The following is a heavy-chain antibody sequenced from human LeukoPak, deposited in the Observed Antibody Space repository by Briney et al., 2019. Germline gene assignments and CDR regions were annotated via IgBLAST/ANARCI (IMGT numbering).Heavy chain of an antibody. D-gene: IGHD2-8*01. CDR3: ARRNEYCTNGVCYPGGWDY. J-gene: IGHJ4*02. CDR2: INPNSCGT. Sequence: ASVKVSCKASGYTFTGYYMHWVRQAPGQQLEWMGRINPNSCGTNYAQKFQGRVTMTRVTSISTAYMELSRLRSDDTAVDYCARRNEYCTNGVCYPGGWDYWGQGTLVTVSS. CDR1: GYTFTGYY. V-gene: IGHV1-2*06.